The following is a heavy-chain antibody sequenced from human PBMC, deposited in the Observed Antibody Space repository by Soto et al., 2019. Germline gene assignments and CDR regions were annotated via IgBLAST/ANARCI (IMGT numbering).Heavy chain of an antibody. D-gene: IGHD5-18*01. CDR1: GYSISSGYY. J-gene: IGHJ5*02. V-gene: IGHV4-38-2*01. CDR3: ARGAATVTPGWFDP. CDR2: IYHSGST. Sequence: SETLSLTCAVSGYSISSGYYWGWIRQTPGKGLEWIASIYHSGSTYYNLSLKSRVTISVDTSKNQFSLKLTSVTAADTAVCYCARGAATVTPGWFDPWGQGIMVTVSS.